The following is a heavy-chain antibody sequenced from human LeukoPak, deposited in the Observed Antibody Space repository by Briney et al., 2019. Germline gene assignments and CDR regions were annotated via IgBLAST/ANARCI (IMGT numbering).Heavy chain of an antibody. V-gene: IGHV3-66*02. J-gene: IGHJ4*02. D-gene: IGHD1-26*01. CDR3: ARVWSVEWELPHYFDY. CDR1: GFTVSSNY. CDR2: IYSGGST. Sequence: GGSLRLSCAAPGFTVSSNYMSWVRQAPGKGLEWVSVIYSGGSTYYADSVKGRFTISRDNSKNTLYLQMNSLRAEDTAVYYCARVWSVEWELPHYFDYWGQGTLVTVSS.